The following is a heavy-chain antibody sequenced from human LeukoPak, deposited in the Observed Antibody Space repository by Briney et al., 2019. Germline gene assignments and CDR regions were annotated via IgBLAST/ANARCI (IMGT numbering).Heavy chain of an antibody. Sequence: GGSLRLSCAASGFTFSNYAMSWVRQAPGKGLEWVSAIVGSGGSTYYADSVKGRFTISRDNSKNTLYLQVNSLRAEDTAVYYCAKDLYSYDYWGQGTLVTVSS. CDR3: AKDLYSYDY. V-gene: IGHV3-23*01. CDR2: IVGSGGST. D-gene: IGHD5-18*01. J-gene: IGHJ4*02. CDR1: GFTFSNYA.